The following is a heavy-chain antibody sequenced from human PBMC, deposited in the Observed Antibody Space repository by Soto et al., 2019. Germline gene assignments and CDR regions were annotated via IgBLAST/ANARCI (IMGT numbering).Heavy chain of an antibody. V-gene: IGHV1-69*01. D-gene: IGHD3-3*01. CDR2: IIPIFGTA. Sequence: QVQLVQSGAEVKKPGSSVKVSCKASGGTFSSYAISWVRQAPGQGLEWMGGIIPIFGTANYAQKFQGRVTITADESTSTAYMELSSLRSEDTAVYYCARAGLYRYYDFWSGYYKPYYYYGMDVWGQGTTVTVSS. CDR3: ARAGLYRYYDFWSGYYKPYYYYGMDV. CDR1: GGTFSSYA. J-gene: IGHJ6*02.